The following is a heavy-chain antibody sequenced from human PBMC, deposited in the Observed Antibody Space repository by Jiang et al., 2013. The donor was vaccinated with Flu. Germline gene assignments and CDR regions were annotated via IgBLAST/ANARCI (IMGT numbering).Heavy chain of an antibody. D-gene: IGHD6-13*01. CDR2: VQSRGNT. V-gene: IGHV4-59*01. J-gene: IGHJ6*04. Sequence: SGPGLVKPSETLSLTCTVSGVSMNNYDWSWIRQSPGKGLEWIGYVQSRGNTSYNPSLQRRVTISLDTSKSQFSLRLSSVTAADTAIYYCARDIRFRRNSRFYYYGMDVWGNGTTVTVSP. CDR1: GVSMNNYD. CDR3: ARDIRFRRNSRFYYYGMDV.